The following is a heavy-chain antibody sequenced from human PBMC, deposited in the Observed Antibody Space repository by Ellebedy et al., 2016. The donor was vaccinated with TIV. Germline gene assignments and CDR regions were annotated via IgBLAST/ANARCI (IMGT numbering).Heavy chain of an antibody. Sequence: MPSETLSLTCAVYGGSFSAHYWSCIRQPPGKGLEWIGEIHQSVGTTYNPSLKSRVTISLDTSKRQFSLKRSPVTAADTAVYYCARGLGGGAYFDYWGQGALVTVSS. D-gene: IGHD1-26*01. CDR2: IHQSVGT. CDR1: GGSFSAHY. V-gene: IGHV4-34*01. CDR3: ARGLGGGAYFDY. J-gene: IGHJ4*02.